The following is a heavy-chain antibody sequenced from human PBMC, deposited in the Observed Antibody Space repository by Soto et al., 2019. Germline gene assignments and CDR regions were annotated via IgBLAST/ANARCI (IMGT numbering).Heavy chain of an antibody. J-gene: IGHJ4*02. CDR1: WYSLTRLL. D-gene: IGHD3-3*01. Sequence: GGSPKISFKGFWYSLTRLLLGLGPPIPREGLEWMGIIYPGDSDTRYSPSFQGQVTISADKSISTAYLQWSSLKASDTAMYYCARQEEGYDFWSGPFDYWGQGTLVTVSS. CDR3: ARQEEGYDFWSGPFDY. CDR2: IYPGDSDT. V-gene: IGHV5-51*01.